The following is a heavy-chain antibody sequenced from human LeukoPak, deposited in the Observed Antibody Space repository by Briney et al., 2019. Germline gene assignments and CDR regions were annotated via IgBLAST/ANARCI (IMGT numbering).Heavy chain of an antibody. V-gene: IGHV1-18*01. Sequence: VASVKVSCTASGYTFTSYGISWVRQAPGQGLEWMGWISAYNGNTNYAQKLQGRVTMTTDTSTSTAYMELRSLRSDDTAGYYCARRLPGPVRIDAFDIWGQGTMVTVSS. CDR1: GYTFTSYG. CDR2: ISAYNGNT. J-gene: IGHJ3*02. CDR3: ARRLPGPVRIDAFDI. D-gene: IGHD5-12*01.